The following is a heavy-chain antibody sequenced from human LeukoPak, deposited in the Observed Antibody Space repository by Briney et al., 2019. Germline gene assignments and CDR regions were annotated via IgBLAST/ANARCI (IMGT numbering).Heavy chain of an antibody. D-gene: IGHD1/OR15-1a*01. CDR1: GFTFSSYW. CDR3: ATGTWDY. Sequence: GGSLRLSCAASGFTFSSYWMHWVRQAPGKGLEWISYISTSSDIIYYADSVKGRFTISRDNAKNSLYLQMNSLRDEGMAVYYCATGTWDYWGQGTLVTVSS. V-gene: IGHV3-48*02. CDR2: ISTSSDII. J-gene: IGHJ4*02.